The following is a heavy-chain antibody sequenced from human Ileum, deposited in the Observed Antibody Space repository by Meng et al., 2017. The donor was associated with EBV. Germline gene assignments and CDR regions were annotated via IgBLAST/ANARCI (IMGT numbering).Heavy chain of an antibody. CDR2: IVPIFGTG. CDR1: VDTATSYA. V-gene: IGHV1-69*01. Sequence: QLLQAGGEIKKPASPVKVFCKASVDTATSYAITWVRQAPGQGLEWMGGIVPIFGTGTSAQKFQDRLTITADASTSTAYMELRGLRSEDTAVYYCAKGGEWASHPLDYWGQGTLVTVSS. J-gene: IGHJ4*02. CDR3: AKGGEWASHPLDY. D-gene: IGHD3-10*01.